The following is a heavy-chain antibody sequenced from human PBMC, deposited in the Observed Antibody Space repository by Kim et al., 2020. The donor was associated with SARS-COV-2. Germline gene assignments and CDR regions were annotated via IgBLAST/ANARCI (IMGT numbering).Heavy chain of an antibody. D-gene: IGHD3-10*01. Sequence: SLRLSCAASGFTFSSYGMHWVRQAPGKGLEWVAVISHDGSNKYYADSVKGRFTISRDNSKNTLYLQMNSLRAEDTAVYYCAKESGSGSYYAWTYYYYGMDVWGQGTTVTVSS. V-gene: IGHV3-30*18. CDR1: GFTFSSYG. CDR3: AKESGSGSYYAWTYYYYGMDV. CDR2: ISHDGSNK. J-gene: IGHJ6*02.